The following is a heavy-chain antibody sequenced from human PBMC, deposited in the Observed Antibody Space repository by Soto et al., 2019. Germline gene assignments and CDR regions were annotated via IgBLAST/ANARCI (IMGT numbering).Heavy chain of an antibody. CDR3: AKDAALTDYANLAH. J-gene: IGHJ4*02. D-gene: IGHD4-17*01. Sequence: EVQLVQSGGVVVQPGGSLRLSCATSGFTFDDYSMHWVRQVPGKGLEWVSLISWDGRSTFYADSVKGRFTISRDNSKNYLYMQINSPTTTATAFCSCAKDAALTDYANLAHWGQGALVPVSS. V-gene: IGHV3-43*01. CDR1: GFTFDDYS. CDR2: ISWDGRST.